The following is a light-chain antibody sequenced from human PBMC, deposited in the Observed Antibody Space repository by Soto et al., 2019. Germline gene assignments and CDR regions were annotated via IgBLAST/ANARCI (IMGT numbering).Light chain of an antibody. CDR1: QSVSSN. Sequence: ETVMTQSPATLSVSPGERATLSCRASQSVSSNLAWYQQKLGQAPRLLIYGASTRATDIPARFSGSGSGTEFTLTISSLQPEDFAVYYCQQYNDWPPQLTFGGGTKVAIK. CDR2: GAS. CDR3: QQYNDWPPQLT. J-gene: IGKJ4*01. V-gene: IGKV3-15*01.